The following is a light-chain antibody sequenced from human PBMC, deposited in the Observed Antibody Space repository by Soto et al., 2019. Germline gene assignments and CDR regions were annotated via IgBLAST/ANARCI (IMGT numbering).Light chain of an antibody. CDR3: QQSGSSVT. J-gene: IGKJ5*01. Sequence: EIVLTQSPGTLSLSPGDRATLSCRASQSVSSSYLAWYQQKPGQAPGLLIYGESSRATGIPDRFSGSGSGTDFTLTISRLEPEDFAVYYCQQSGSSVTFGQGTRLEIK. CDR2: GES. V-gene: IGKV3-20*01. CDR1: QSVSSSY.